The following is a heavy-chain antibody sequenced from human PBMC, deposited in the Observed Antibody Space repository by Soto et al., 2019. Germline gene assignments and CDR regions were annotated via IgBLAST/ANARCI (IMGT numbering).Heavy chain of an antibody. CDR3: ARELHSVGATTSRVRWFDP. J-gene: IGHJ5*02. CDR1: GCSVSRGSYY. CDR2: IYYSGST. Sequence: SETLSLTCTFSGCSVSRGSYYWSWIRQPPGKGLEWIGYIYYSGSTNYNPSLKSRVTISVDTSKNQFSLKLSSVTAADTAVYYCARELHSVGATTSRVRWFDPWGQGTLVTVSS. D-gene: IGHD1-26*01. V-gene: IGHV4-61*01.